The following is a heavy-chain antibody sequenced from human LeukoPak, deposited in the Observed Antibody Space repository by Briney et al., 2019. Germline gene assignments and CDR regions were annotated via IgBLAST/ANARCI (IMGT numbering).Heavy chain of an antibody. D-gene: IGHD2-15*01. CDR3: AKDPRYCSGGSCYY. J-gene: IGHJ4*02. CDR2: ISGSGGST. CDR1: GFTFSSYA. Sequence: KSGGSLRLSCAASGFTFSSYAMSWVRQAPGKGLEWVSAISGSGGSTYYADSVKGRFTISRDNSKNTLYLQMNSLRAEDTAVYYCAKDPRYCSGGSCYYWGQGTLVTVSP. V-gene: IGHV3-23*01.